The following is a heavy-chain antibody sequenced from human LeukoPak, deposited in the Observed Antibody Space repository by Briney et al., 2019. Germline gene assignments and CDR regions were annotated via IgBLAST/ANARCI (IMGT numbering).Heavy chain of an antibody. CDR3: AKENIVPYGMDV. CDR1: GFTFSTYW. D-gene: IGHD2/OR15-2a*01. Sequence: GGSLRLSCAASGFTFSTYWMSWVRQAPGKGLEWVVNIKQDGGEKYYVDSVKGRFTISRDNANNSLYLQMNSLRAEDTAVYYCAKENIVPYGMDVWGQGTTVTVSS. CDR2: IKQDGGEK. J-gene: IGHJ6*02. V-gene: IGHV3-7*03.